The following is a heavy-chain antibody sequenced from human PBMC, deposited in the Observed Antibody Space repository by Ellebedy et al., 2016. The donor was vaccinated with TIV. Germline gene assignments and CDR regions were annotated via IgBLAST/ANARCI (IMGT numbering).Heavy chain of an antibody. Sequence: GESLKISXAASGFTFSSYAMHWVRQAPGQRLEWMGWINAGNGNTKYSQKFQGRVTITRDTSTSTAYMELRSLRSDDTAVYYCARDCTNGVCYTADYYYYGMDVWGQGTTVTVSS. CDR3: ARDCTNGVCYTADYYYYGMDV. J-gene: IGHJ6*02. D-gene: IGHD2-8*01. CDR1: GFTFSSYA. CDR2: INAGNGNT. V-gene: IGHV1-3*01.